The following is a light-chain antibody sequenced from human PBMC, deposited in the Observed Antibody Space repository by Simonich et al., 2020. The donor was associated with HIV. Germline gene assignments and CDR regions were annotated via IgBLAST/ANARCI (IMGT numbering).Light chain of an antibody. CDR2: GNI. J-gene: IGLJ3*02. CDR3: QSYDSSLSGWV. Sequence: QSVLTQAPSVSGAPGQRVTISCTGGSSNIGAGYDVHWYQQLPGTAPKLLIYGNINRPSGVPDRVSGSKSGTSASLAITGLQAEDEADYYCQSYDSSLSGWVFGGGTKLTVL. V-gene: IGLV1-40*01. CDR1: SSNIGAGYD.